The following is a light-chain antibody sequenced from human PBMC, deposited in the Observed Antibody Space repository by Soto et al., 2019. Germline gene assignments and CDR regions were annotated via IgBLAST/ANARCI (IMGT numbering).Light chain of an antibody. V-gene: IGKV4-1*01. CDR1: QSVLYSSNNKNY. CDR3: QQYHSTPLT. CDR2: WAS. J-gene: IGKJ4*01. Sequence: DIVMTQSPDSLAVSLGERATINCKSSQSVLYSSNNKNYLAWYQQKPGQPPKLLIYWASTRESGVPDRFSGSGSGTDFTLTISSLQAEDVAVYYCQQYHSTPLTFGGGTKVDI.